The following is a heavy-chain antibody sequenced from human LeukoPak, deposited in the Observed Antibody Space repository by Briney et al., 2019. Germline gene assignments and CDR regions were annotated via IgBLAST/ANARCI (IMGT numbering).Heavy chain of an antibody. V-gene: IGHV1-69*13. CDR3: ARGTGITMVRGAAFDY. Sequence: GASVKVSCKAFGGTFSSYAISWVRQAPGQGLEWMGGIIPIFGTANYAQKFQGRVTITADESTSTAYMELSSLRSEDTAVYYCARGTGITMVRGAAFDYWGQGTLVTVSS. J-gene: IGHJ4*02. CDR1: GGTFSSYA. CDR2: IIPIFGTA. D-gene: IGHD3-10*01.